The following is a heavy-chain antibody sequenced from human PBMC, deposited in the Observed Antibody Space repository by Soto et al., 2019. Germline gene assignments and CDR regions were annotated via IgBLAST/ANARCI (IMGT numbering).Heavy chain of an antibody. CDR1: GYTFTSYD. CDR3: ARSGKAAAGTRGAYNWFDP. D-gene: IGHD6-13*01. J-gene: IGHJ5*02. CDR2: MNPNSGNT. Sequence: QVQLVQSGAEVKKPWASVKVSCKASGYTFTSYDINWVRQATGQGLEWMGWMNPNSGNTGYAQKFQGRVTMTRNTSISTAYMELSSLRSEDTAVYYCARSGKAAAGTRGAYNWFDPWGQGTLVTVSS. V-gene: IGHV1-8*01.